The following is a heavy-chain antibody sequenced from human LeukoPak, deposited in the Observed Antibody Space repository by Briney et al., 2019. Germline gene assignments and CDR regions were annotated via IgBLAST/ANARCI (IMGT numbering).Heavy chain of an antibody. J-gene: IGHJ4*02. CDR2: ISYDGSNK. V-gene: IGHV3-30*18. CDR1: GFTFSNYG. D-gene: IGHD3-10*01. CDR3: AKHGGSGSSSLLFDY. Sequence: PGGSLRLSWGASGFTFSNYGMHWVRQAPGKGLEWVAVISYDGSNKYYADSVKGRFTISRDNSKNTLYLQMNSQRAEDTAVYYCAKHGGSGSSSLLFDYWGQGTLVTVSS.